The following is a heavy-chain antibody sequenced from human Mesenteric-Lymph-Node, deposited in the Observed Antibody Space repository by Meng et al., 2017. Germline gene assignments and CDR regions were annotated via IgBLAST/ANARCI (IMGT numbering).Heavy chain of an antibody. D-gene: IGHD3-22*01. V-gene: IGHV3-48*04. CDR3: ARDGTYYYDSSGYYLFDY. Sequence: GESLKISCAASGFTFSSYWMSWVRQAPGKGLEWVSYISSSGSTIYYADSVKGRFTISRDNAKNSLYLQMNSLRAEDTAVYYCARDGTYYYDSSGYYLFDYWGQGTLVTVSS. CDR1: GFTFSSYW. J-gene: IGHJ4*02. CDR2: ISSSGSTI.